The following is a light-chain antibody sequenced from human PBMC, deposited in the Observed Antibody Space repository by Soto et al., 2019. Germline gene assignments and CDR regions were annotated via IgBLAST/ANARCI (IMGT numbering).Light chain of an antibody. Sequence: ETVLTQSPGTLSWSPGERATLSCRASQTIRSNYLSWYRQTPGQAPRLLIYGSSNRATGIADRFIGSGSGTDFTLIISRLEPEDFALYYCQQYGSSPWTFGQGTKVEIK. CDR1: QTIRSNY. J-gene: IGKJ1*01. V-gene: IGKV3-20*01. CDR2: GSS. CDR3: QQYGSSPWT.